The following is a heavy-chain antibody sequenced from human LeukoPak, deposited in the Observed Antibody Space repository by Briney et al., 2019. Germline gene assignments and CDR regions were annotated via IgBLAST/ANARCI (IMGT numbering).Heavy chain of an antibody. V-gene: IGHV4-39*01. CDR1: GCSISSRSYY. Sequence: SETLSPPCTVSGCSISSRSYYWGWIRPPPRKGAGGIGGIFFSGSTYYNPSLKSRVTISVDTSKNQFSLKLSSVTAADTAVYYCARHEAYCGGDCYPDAFDIWGQGTMVTVSS. J-gene: IGHJ3*02. D-gene: IGHD2-21*02. CDR2: IFFSGST. CDR3: ARHEAYCGGDCYPDAFDI.